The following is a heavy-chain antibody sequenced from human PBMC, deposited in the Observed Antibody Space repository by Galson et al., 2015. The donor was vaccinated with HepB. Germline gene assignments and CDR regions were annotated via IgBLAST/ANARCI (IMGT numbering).Heavy chain of an antibody. V-gene: IGHV3-33*01. CDR2: IWYDGSNK. CDR1: GFTFSSYG. CDR3: AREQYSSSSRGFDY. D-gene: IGHD6-6*01. J-gene: IGHJ4*02. Sequence: SLRLSCAASGFTFSSYGMHWVRQAPGKGLEWVAVIWYDGSNKYYADSVKGRFTISRDNSKNTLYLQMNSLRAEDTAVYYCAREQYSSSSRGFDYWGQGTLVTVSS.